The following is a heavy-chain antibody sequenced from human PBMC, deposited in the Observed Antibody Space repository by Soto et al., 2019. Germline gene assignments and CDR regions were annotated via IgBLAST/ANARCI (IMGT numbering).Heavy chain of an antibody. CDR3: ATLWELRARVATH. V-gene: IGHV1-24*01. CDR2: FDPEDGET. CDR1: GYTLTELS. Sequence: GASVKVSFKVSGYTLTELSMHWVRQAPGKGLEWMGGFDPEDGETIYAQKFQGRVTMTEDTSTDTAYMELSSLRSEDTAVYYCATLWELRARVATHWGQGTLVTVSS. J-gene: IGHJ4*02. D-gene: IGHD1-26*01.